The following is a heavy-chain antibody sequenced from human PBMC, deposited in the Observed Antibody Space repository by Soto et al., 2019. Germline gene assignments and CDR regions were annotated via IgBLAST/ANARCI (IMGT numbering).Heavy chain of an antibody. V-gene: IGHV3-30*18. D-gene: IGHD3-10*01. Sequence: PGGSLRLSCAASGFTFSSYGMHWVRQAPGKGLEWVAVISYDGSNKYYADSVKGRFTISRDNSKNTLYLQMNSLRAEDTAVYYCAKFQFTMARPQPYFDYWGQGTLVTVSS. CDR3: AKFQFTMARPQPYFDY. CDR2: ISYDGSNK. J-gene: IGHJ4*02. CDR1: GFTFSSYG.